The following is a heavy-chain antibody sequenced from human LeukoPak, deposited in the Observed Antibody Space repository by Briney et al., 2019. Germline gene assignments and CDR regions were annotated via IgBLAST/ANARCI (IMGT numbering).Heavy chain of an antibody. Sequence: SETLSLTCTVSGGSISSGDYYWSWIRQPPGKGLEWIGYIYYSGSTYYNPSLKSRVTISVDTSKNQFSLKLSSVTAADTAVYYCARVTYDSSGYCFDYWGQGTLVTVSS. CDR2: IYYSGST. V-gene: IGHV4-30-4*01. D-gene: IGHD3-22*01. CDR1: GGSISSGDYY. J-gene: IGHJ4*02. CDR3: ARVTYDSSGYCFDY.